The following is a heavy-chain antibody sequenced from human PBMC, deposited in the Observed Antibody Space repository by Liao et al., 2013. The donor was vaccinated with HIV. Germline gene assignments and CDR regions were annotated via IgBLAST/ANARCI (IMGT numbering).Heavy chain of an antibody. Sequence: QVQLQQWGAGLLKPSETLSLTCAVYGGSFSGYFWSWIRQPPGKGLEWIGEINHSGSTSNNPSLKSRVTISLFMSQNQFSLELNSVTAADTAVYYCARGASTKGWTYTGGFYFFDYWGQGALVTVSS. CDR2: INHSGST. J-gene: IGHJ4*02. V-gene: IGHV4-34*01. D-gene: IGHD1-7*01. CDR1: GGSFSGYF. CDR3: ARGASTKGWTYTGGFYFFDY.